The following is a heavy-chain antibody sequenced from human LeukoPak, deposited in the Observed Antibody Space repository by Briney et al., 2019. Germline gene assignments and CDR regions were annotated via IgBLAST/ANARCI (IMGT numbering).Heavy chain of an antibody. CDR2: ISSSGCTT. V-gene: IGHV3-23*01. D-gene: IGHD5-24*01. Sequence: GGSLRLSYVVSGFPLSTYRMRLLGEAPGRGLEWFSAISSSGCTTYYADYVKGRFSISRDNSKNTLYLQMNSPRGEDTAVYYCAKDRNAWPTNFDSWGQGTLVTVSA. CDR3: AKDRNAWPTNFDS. J-gene: IGHJ4*02. CDR1: GFPLSTYR.